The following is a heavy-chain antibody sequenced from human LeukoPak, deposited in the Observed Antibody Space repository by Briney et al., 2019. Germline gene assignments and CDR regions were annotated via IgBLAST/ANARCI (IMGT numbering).Heavy chain of an antibody. Sequence: GASVKVSCKASGGTFSSYAIGWVRQAPGQGLEWMGGIIPIFGTANYAQKFQGRVTITADESTSTAYMELSSLRSEDTAVYYCASRDFWSGYYSHWFDPWGQGTLVTVSS. V-gene: IGHV1-69*13. CDR2: IIPIFGTA. D-gene: IGHD3-3*01. CDR3: ASRDFWSGYYSHWFDP. CDR1: GGTFSSYA. J-gene: IGHJ5*02.